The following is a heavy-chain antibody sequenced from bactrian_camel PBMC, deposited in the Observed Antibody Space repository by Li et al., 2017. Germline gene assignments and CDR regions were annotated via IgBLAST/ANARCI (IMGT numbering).Heavy chain of an antibody. CDR2: IWSPYART. Sequence: HVQLVESGGGSVQDGGSLRLSCSASGFNFTTRCMGWFRQAPGKDQEGVAAIWSPYARTYYADSVKGRFTISQDDSKTTIFLQMRGLQPEDTGMYYCAAGAALLVTDLCYTDFRLYGQGTQVTVS. CDR1: GFNFTTRC. V-gene: IGHV3S1*01. J-gene: IGHJ6*01. D-gene: IGHD1*01. CDR3: AAGAALLVTDLCYTDFRL.